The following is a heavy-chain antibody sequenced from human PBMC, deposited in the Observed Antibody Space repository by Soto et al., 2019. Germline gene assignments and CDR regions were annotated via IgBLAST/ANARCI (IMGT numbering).Heavy chain of an antibody. CDR2: IYNSGNT. J-gene: IGHJ4*02. D-gene: IGHD2-21*01. Sequence: QVQLQESGPGLVKPSQTLSLTCTVSGGSISDGAYYWSWIRQPPGKGLEWIWHIYNSGNTYNNPSLRXRXTXSXXTSKSQFSLNLNSVTAADTAVYYCASGLSGDKVDQWGQGTLVTVSS. V-gene: IGHV4-30-4*01. CDR3: ASGLSGDKVDQ. CDR1: GGSISDGAYY.